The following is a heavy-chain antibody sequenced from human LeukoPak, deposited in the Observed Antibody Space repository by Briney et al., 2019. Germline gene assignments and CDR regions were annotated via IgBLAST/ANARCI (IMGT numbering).Heavy chain of an antibody. J-gene: IGHJ5*02. D-gene: IGHD5-24*01. V-gene: IGHV3-21*01. CDR1: GFIFSSYN. Sequence: GGSLRLSCAAPGFIFSSYNINWVRQAPGQGLEWVSSISSNSDYIFYADSVKGRFTISRDNAKNSLYLQMNSLRAEDTALYYCARGTEMATMGSWFDPWGQGTLVTVSS. CDR3: ARGTEMATMGSWFDP. CDR2: ISSNSDYI.